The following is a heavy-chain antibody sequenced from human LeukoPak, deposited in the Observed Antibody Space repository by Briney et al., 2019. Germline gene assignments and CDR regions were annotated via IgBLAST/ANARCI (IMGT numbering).Heavy chain of an antibody. CDR1: GGTFSSYA. Sequence: SVEVSCKASGGTFSSYAISWVRQAPGQGIEWMGGIIPIFGTPNYAQKFQGRVTITAEKSTSTTYMELSSLRSEDTAVYYCARDFRPPNAGSGNYERMFDPWGQGTLVTVSS. J-gene: IGHJ5*02. CDR3: ARDFRPPNAGSGNYERMFDP. V-gene: IGHV1-69*06. CDR2: IIPIFGTP. D-gene: IGHD3-10*01.